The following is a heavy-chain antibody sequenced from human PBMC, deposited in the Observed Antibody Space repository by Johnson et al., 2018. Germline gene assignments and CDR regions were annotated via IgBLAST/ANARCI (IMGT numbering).Heavy chain of an antibody. V-gene: IGHV3-33*01. CDR1: GFTFSSYD. CDR2: IWYDESNK. J-gene: IGHJ4*02. Sequence: QVQLQESGGGLVQPGTSLRLSCAASGFTFSSYDMQWVRQAPGKGLEWVAVIWYDESNKNYADSVKGRFTISRDTSRNTLYLQMNSLRAEDTAVDYCARGRWFGDYWGQGTLVTVSS. D-gene: IGHD3-10*01. CDR3: ARGRWFGDY.